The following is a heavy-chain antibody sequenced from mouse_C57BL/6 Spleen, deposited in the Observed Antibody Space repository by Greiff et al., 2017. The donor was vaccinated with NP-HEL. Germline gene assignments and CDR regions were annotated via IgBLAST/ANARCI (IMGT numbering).Heavy chain of an antibody. D-gene: IGHD2-5*01. CDR2: INPNNGGT. J-gene: IGHJ1*03. Sequence: VQLQQSGPELVKPGASVKISCKASGYTFTDYYMNWVKQSHGKSLEWIGDINPNNGGTSYNQKFKGKATLTVDKSSSTAYMELRSLTSEDSAVYYCARTLYSNGYFDVWGTGTTVTVSS. CDR3: ARTLYSNGYFDV. V-gene: IGHV1-26*01. CDR1: GYTFTDYY.